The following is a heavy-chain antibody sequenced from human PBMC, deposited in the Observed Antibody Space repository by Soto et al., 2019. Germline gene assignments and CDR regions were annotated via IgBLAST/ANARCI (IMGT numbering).Heavy chain of an antibody. CDR1: GFTFSNAW. V-gene: IGHV3-15*07. CDR3: TTLYCISTSCRTYYYDSSGYTPPTY. J-gene: IGHJ4*02. CDR2: IKSKTDGGTT. D-gene: IGHD3-22*01. Sequence: PGGSLRLSCAASGFTFSNAWMNWVRQAPGKGLEWVGRIKSKTDGGTTDYAAPVKGRFTISRDDSKNTLYLQMNSLKTEDTAVYYCTTLYCISTSCRTYYYDSSGYTPPTYWGQGTLVTVSS.